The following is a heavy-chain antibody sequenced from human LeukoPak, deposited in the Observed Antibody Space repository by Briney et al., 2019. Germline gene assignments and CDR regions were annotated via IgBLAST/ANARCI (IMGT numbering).Heavy chain of an antibody. CDR2: ISSSSRYI. J-gene: IGHJ4*02. CDR1: EFTFSSCT. D-gene: IGHD6-19*01. V-gene: IGHV3-21*01. Sequence: PGGSLRLSCAASEFTFSSCTISWVRQAPGKGLEWVSSISSSSRYIYYADSVKGRFTISRDNAKNSLYLQMNSLRAEDTAVYYCARGRGQWLVDYWGQGTLVTVSS. CDR3: ARGRGQWLVDY.